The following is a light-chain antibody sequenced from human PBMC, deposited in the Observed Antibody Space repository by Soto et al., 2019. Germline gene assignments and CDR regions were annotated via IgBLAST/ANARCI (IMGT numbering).Light chain of an antibody. Sequence: EIVMTQSPATLSVSPGERATLSCRASQSVSSKLAWYQQKRGQAPRLLIHSASTRATGIPARFSGSGSGTEFTLTINSLQSEDFAVYYCQQYYNWLTFGGGTKVEI. CDR1: QSVSSK. J-gene: IGKJ4*01. CDR3: QQYYNWLT. V-gene: IGKV3D-15*01. CDR2: SAS.